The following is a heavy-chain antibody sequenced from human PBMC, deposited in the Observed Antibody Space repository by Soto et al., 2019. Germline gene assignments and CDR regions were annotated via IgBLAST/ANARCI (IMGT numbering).Heavy chain of an antibody. V-gene: IGHV3-23*01. CDR1: GFTFSSYA. CDR2: LYGSGGGI. CDR3: AKDAVSLDGVWLAHD. J-gene: IGHJ4*02. Sequence: SLILSCAASGFTFSSYAMIWIRQVPGKGLEWVSGLYGSGGGIHYADSVKGRFTISRDNSAYSVYLQMNDLRVEDSAVYYCAKDAVSLDGVWLAHDWGQGTVVTVSS. D-gene: IGHD5-12*01.